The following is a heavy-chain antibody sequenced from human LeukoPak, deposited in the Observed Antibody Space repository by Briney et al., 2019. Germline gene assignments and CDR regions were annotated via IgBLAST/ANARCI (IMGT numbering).Heavy chain of an antibody. J-gene: IGHJ4*02. Sequence: GGSLRLSCAASGFTFSSYGMRWVRQAPGKGLEGVAVISYDVNHKYYAPSVKGQFTTSKDNSKNTLYLQMNTLRAEDTAVYYCAKGFAYYYDSSGYQIDYWGQGTLVTVSS. CDR2: ISYDVNHK. CDR3: AKGFAYYYDSSGYQIDY. V-gene: IGHV3-30*18. D-gene: IGHD3-22*01. CDR1: GFTFSSYG.